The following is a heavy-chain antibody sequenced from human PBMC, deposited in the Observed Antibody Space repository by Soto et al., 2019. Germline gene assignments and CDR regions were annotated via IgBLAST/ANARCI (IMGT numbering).Heavy chain of an antibody. CDR1: GYTFTSYG. D-gene: IGHD3-3*01. J-gene: IGHJ4*02. CDR3: AVLWYYDLWSGYYAVFDY. Sequence: QVQLVQSGAEVKKPGASVKVSCKASGYTFTSYGISWVRQAPGQGLEWMGWISAYNGNTNYAQKLQGRVTMTTDTITSTGYVELRSLRSDDTAVYYCAVLWYYDLWSGYYAVFDYWGQGTLVTVSS. CDR2: ISAYNGNT. V-gene: IGHV1-18*01.